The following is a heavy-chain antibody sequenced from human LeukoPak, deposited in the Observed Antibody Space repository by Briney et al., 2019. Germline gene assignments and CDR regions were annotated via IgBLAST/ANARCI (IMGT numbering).Heavy chain of an antibody. CDR3: AKSYYDILTGYHFDY. D-gene: IGHD3-9*01. J-gene: IGHJ4*02. Sequence: GGSLRLSCAASGFTFSSYGMHWVRQAPGKGLEWVAVISYDGSNKYYAGSVKGRFTISRDNSKNTLYLQMNSLRAEDTAVYYYAKSYYDILTGYHFDYWGQGTLVTVSS. CDR2: ISYDGSNK. V-gene: IGHV3-30*18. CDR1: GFTFSSYG.